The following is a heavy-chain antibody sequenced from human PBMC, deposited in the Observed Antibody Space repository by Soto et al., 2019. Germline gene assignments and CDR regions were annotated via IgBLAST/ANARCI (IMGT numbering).Heavy chain of an antibody. V-gene: IGHV1-69*13. CDR2: IIPIFGTA. CDR1: GGTFSRYA. J-gene: IGHJ5*02. CDR3: ARDRGVVPRFDP. Sequence: SVKVSCKASGGTFSRYAISWVRQAPGQGLEWMGGIIPIFGTANYAQKFQGRVTITADESTSTAYMELSSLRSEDTAVYYCARDRGVVPRFDPWGQGTLVTVSS. D-gene: IGHD3-10*01.